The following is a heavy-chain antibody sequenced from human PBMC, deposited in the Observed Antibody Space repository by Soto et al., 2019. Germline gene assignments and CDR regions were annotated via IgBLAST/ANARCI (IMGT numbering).Heavy chain of an antibody. Sequence: SETLSLTCTVSGGSISHYYWSWIRQPPGKGLEWIGYIYNSGSTNYNPSLKSRVTISGDTSKNQFSLKLSSVTAADTAVYYCARGHAFDFDYWGQGTLVTVS. V-gene: IGHV4-59*01. CDR3: ARGHAFDFDY. J-gene: IGHJ4*02. CDR2: IYNSGST. CDR1: GGSISHYY.